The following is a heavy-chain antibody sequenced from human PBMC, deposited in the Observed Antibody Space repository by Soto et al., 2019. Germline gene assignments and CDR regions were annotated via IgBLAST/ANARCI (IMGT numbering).Heavy chain of an antibody. D-gene: IGHD2-2*01. J-gene: IGHJ6*02. CDR1: GGTFSSYA. CDR2: IIPIFGTA. CDR3: AEAVIPAAPGPYYYGMDV. Sequence: QVQLVQSGAEVKKPGSSVKVSCKASGGTFSSYAISWVRQAPGQGLEWMGGIIPIFGTANYAQKFQGRVTITADXXTXTXXMELSSLRSEDTAVYYCAEAVIPAAPGPYYYGMDVWGQGTTVTVSS. V-gene: IGHV1-69*12.